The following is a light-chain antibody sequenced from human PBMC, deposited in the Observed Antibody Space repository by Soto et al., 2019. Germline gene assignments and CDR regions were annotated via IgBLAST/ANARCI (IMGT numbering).Light chain of an antibody. J-gene: IGKJ1*01. CDR1: QSLEYSDGKTY. Sequence: DAVLTQSPLSLPVTPGQPASISCRSSQSLEYSDGKTYLNWYQQRPGQSPRRLIFKVSNRDAGVPDRFSGSGAGSDFTLKISRVEAEDVGVYYCMQGSFWPWTFGQGTKVDIK. CDR3: MQGSFWPWT. V-gene: IGKV2-30*01. CDR2: KVS.